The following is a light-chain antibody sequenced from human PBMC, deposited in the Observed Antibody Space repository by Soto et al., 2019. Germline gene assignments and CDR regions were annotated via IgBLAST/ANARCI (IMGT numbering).Light chain of an antibody. CDR2: RAS. CDR1: QSVSSK. V-gene: IGKV3-15*01. J-gene: IGKJ1*01. Sequence: ERVMTQSPATLSVSPGERATLSCRASQSVSSKLAWYQQKPGQAPRLLIYRASTRATDIPARFSGSGSGTEFTLTISSLQSEDFAVYYCQQYNNWPPATFGQGTKVDIK. CDR3: QQYNNWPPAT.